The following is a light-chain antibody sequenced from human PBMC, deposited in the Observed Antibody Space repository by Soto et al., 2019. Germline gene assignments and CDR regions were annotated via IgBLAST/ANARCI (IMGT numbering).Light chain of an antibody. CDR2: KAS. Sequence: DIQMTQSPSTLSASVGDRVTITCRASQSISSWVAWYQQKPGKAPKLLIYKASSLESGVPSRFSGSGSGTEFTLTISSLQPDDFATYYCQQYSSYPWTFGQGTKVDIK. CDR3: QQYSSYPWT. CDR1: QSISSW. V-gene: IGKV1-5*03. J-gene: IGKJ1*01.